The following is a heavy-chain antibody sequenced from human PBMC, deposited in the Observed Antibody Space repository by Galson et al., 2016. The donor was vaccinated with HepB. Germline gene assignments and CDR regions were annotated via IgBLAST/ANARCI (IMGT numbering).Heavy chain of an antibody. D-gene: IGHD6-6*01. V-gene: IGHV3-33*01. Sequence: SLRLSCAASGFTFSHYGMHWVRQAPGKGLEWVAVIWYDRGKEYYTESVKGRFTISRDNSKNTLYLEMNTSRVEDTAVYFCARGSSSRSIYYYYYYTMDVWGQGTTGTVSS. CDR3: ARGSSSRSIYYYYYYTMDV. CDR1: GFTFSHYG. J-gene: IGHJ6*02. CDR2: IWYDRGKE.